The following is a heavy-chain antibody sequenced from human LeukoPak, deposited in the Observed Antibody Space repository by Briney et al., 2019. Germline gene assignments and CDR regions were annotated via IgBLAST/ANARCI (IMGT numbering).Heavy chain of an antibody. J-gene: IGHJ3*02. D-gene: IGHD2-2*02. CDR2: ISSSGSTI. CDR3: ARGAVVPAAIDAFDI. Sequence: GGSLRLSCAASGFTFSSYEMNWVRQAPGKGLEWVSYISSSGSTIYYADSVKGRFTISRDNAKNSLYLQMNSLRAEDTAVYYCARGAVVPAAIDAFDIWGQGTMVTVSS. V-gene: IGHV3-48*03. CDR1: GFTFSSYE.